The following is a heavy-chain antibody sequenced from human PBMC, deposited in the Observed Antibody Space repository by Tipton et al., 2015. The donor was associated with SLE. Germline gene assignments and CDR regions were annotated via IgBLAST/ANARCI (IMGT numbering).Heavy chain of an antibody. J-gene: IGHJ4*02. D-gene: IGHD3-3*01. Sequence: GRFTISRDNSKNTVYLQVSSLKPEDTAVYYCAAAPQDYDFWSGYYDSWGQGTLVTVSS. CDR3: AAAPQDYDFWSGYYDS. V-gene: IGHV3-30*15.